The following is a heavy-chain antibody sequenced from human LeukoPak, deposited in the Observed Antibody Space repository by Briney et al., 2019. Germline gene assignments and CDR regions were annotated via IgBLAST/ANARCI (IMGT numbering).Heavy chain of an antibody. J-gene: IGHJ3*02. V-gene: IGHV3-48*01. D-gene: IGHD3-22*01. CDR3: ARGLHYYDSGGYYYPDAFDI. CDR2: ISNSSSTI. CDR1: GFTFSSYS. Sequence: GGSLRLSCAASGFTFSSYSMNWVRQAPGKGLEWVSYISNSSSTIYYADSVKGRFTIPRDNAKNSLYLQMNSLRAEDTAVYYCARGLHYYDSGGYYYPDAFDIWGQGTMVTVSS.